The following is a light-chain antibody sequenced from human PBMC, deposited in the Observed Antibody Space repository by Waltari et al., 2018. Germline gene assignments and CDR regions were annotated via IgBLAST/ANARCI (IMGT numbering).Light chain of an antibody. CDR1: QSISSW. CDR3: QHYNSFPWT. Sequence: DIQMTQSPSTLSASVGDRVTITCRASQSISSWLAWYQQKPGKAPKFLIYKASNLESGVPSRFRGSGSGTEFTLTISSLQPDDFATYYFQHYNSFPWTFGQGTKVEIK. V-gene: IGKV1-5*03. J-gene: IGKJ1*01. CDR2: KAS.